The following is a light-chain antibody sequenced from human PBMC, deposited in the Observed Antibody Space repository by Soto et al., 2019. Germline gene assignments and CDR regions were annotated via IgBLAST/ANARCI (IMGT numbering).Light chain of an antibody. Sequence: QSALTQPASVSGSPGQSITISCTGTSSDVGGYNYVSWCQHHPGKAPKLIIHEVSNRPSGVSNRFSGSKSGNTASLTISGLQAEDEADYYCTSCTTSDTPPVIFGGGTKLTVL. CDR3: TSCTTSDTPPVI. J-gene: IGLJ2*01. CDR2: EVS. V-gene: IGLV2-14*01. CDR1: SSDVGGYNY.